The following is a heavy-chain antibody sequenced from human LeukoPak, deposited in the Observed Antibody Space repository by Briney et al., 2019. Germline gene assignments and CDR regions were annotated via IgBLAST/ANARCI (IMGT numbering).Heavy chain of an antibody. D-gene: IGHD1-1*01. Sequence: NPSETLSLTCTVSGGSISSSSYYWGWIRQPPGKGLEWIGSIYYSGSTYYNPSLKSRVTISVDTSKNQFSLKLSSVTAADTAVYYCAREVVNEVDAFDIWGQGTMVTVSS. J-gene: IGHJ3*02. V-gene: IGHV4-39*02. CDR3: AREVVNEVDAFDI. CDR1: GGSISSSSYY. CDR2: IYYSGST.